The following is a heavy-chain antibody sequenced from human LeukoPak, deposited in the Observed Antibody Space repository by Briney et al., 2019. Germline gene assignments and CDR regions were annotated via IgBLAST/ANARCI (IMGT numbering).Heavy chain of an antibody. V-gene: IGHV3-30*18. CDR1: GFTFSSYG. D-gene: IGHD6-19*01. Sequence: GRSLRLSCAASGFTFSSYGMHWVRQAPGKGLEWVAVISYDGSNKYYEDSVKGRFTISRDNSKNTLYLQMNSLRAEDTAVYYCAKVLGWQWLGQTYYYYGMDVWGQGTTVTVSS. CDR2: ISYDGSNK. J-gene: IGHJ6*02. CDR3: AKVLGWQWLGQTYYYYGMDV.